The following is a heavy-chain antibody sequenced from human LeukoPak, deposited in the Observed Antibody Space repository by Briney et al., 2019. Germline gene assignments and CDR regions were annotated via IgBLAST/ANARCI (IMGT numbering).Heavy chain of an antibody. D-gene: IGHD6-13*01. CDR1: GYSFTSYW. CDR2: IYPGDSDT. Sequence: GESLQISCKGSGYSFTSYWIGWVRQMPGKGLEWMGIIYPGDSDTRYSPSFQGQVTISADKSISTAYLQWSSLKASDTAMYYCARHVKMSIAATHWDYYMDVWGKGTTVTVSS. CDR3: ARHVKMSIAATHWDYYMDV. J-gene: IGHJ6*03. V-gene: IGHV5-51*01.